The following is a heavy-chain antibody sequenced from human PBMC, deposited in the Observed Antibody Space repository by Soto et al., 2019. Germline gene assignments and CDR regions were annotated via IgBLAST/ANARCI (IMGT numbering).Heavy chain of an antibody. Sequence: GAAVKVSCKACGGTFSSYAISWVRQAPGQGLEWMGGIIPIFGTANYAQKFQGRVTITADESTSTAYMELNSLRSEDTAVYYCARDYIAGQGYWGQGTLVTVSS. CDR1: GGTFSSYA. J-gene: IGHJ4*02. CDR3: ARDYIAGQGY. D-gene: IGHD6-13*01. CDR2: IIPIFGTA. V-gene: IGHV1-69*13.